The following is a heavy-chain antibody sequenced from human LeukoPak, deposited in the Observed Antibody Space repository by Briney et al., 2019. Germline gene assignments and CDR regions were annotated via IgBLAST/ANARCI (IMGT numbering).Heavy chain of an antibody. CDR1: GGSISSSSYY. D-gene: IGHD2-2*01. J-gene: IGHJ3*02. CDR2: IYYSGST. V-gene: IGHV4-39*01. Sequence: SETLSLTCTVSGGSISSSSYYWGRIRQPPGKGLEWIGSIYYSGSTYYNPSLKSRVTISVDTSKNQFSLKLSSVTAADTAVYYCASSPEGGYCSSISCYGAFDIWGQGTMVTVSS. CDR3: ASSPEGGYCSSISCYGAFDI.